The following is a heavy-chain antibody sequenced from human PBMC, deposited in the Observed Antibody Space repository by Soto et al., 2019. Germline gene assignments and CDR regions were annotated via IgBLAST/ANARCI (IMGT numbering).Heavy chain of an antibody. D-gene: IGHD5-12*01. CDR1: GFTFSSYA. V-gene: IGHV3-23*01. Sequence: SGGSLRLSCAASGFTFSSYAMSWVRQAPGKGLEWVSAISGSGGSTYYADSVKGRFTISRDNSKNTLYLQMNSLRAEDTAVYYCAKDLSGYKRAFDIWGQGTMVTVSS. CDR3: AKDLSGYKRAFDI. CDR2: ISGSGGST. J-gene: IGHJ3*02.